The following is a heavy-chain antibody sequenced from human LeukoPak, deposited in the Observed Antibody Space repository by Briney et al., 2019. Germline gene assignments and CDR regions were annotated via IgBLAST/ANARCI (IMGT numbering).Heavy chain of an antibody. Sequence: PSETLSLTCTVSGGSISSGGYYWSWIRQHPGKVLEWIGYIYYSGSTYYNPSLKSRVTISVDTSKNQFSLKLSSVTAADTAVYYCARGRYYDSSGYFHGSWYFDLWGRGTLVTVSS. J-gene: IGHJ2*01. CDR3: ARGRYYDSSGYFHGSWYFDL. CDR1: GGSISSGGYY. D-gene: IGHD3-22*01. V-gene: IGHV4-61*08. CDR2: IYYSGST.